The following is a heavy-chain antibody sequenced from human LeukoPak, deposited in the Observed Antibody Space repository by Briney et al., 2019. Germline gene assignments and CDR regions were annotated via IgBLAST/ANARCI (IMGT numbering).Heavy chain of an antibody. CDR2: IHHSGST. V-gene: IGHV4-38-2*01. D-gene: IGHD3-9*01. CDR1: GYSISSGYY. CDR3: ARPQTTYYDILTGHHDAFDI. J-gene: IGHJ3*02. Sequence: SETLSLTCAVSGYSISSGYYWGWIRQPPGKGLEWIGSIHHSGSTYYNPSLKSRVTISVDTSKNQFSLKLSSVTAADTAVYYCARPQTTYYDILTGHHDAFDIWGQGTMVTVSS.